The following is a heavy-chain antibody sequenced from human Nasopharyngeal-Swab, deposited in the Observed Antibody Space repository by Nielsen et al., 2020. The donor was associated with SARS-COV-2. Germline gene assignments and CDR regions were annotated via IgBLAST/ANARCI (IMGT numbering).Heavy chain of an antibody. J-gene: IGHJ4*02. V-gene: IGHV4-59*13. Sequence: SETLSLTCTVSGGSISSYYWSWIRQPPGKGLEWIGYIYYSGSTNYNPPLKSRVTISVDTSKNQFSLKLSSVTAADTAVYYCAGALTTYYDFWSGYYVFDYWGQGTLVTVSS. CDR3: AGALTTYYDFWSGYYVFDY. CDR1: GGSISSYY. CDR2: IYYSGST. D-gene: IGHD3-3*01.